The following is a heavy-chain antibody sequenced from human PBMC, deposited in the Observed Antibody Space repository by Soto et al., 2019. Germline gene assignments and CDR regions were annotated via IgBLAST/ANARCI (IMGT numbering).Heavy chain of an antibody. CDR1: GFTFSNYA. D-gene: IGHD3-9*01. V-gene: IGHV3-23*01. CDR2: ISSRGDNT. J-gene: IGHJ4*02. CDR3: AKCDWVFVKTSNYFFDY. Sequence: EVQLLESGGGLVQPGGSLRLSCAASGFTFSNYAMSWVRQAPGKGLEWISAISSRGDNTHHADSVRGRFTISRDNTMNMLYLKISTLRAEDTAVYYCAKCDWVFVKTSNYFFDYWGQGTLVTVSS.